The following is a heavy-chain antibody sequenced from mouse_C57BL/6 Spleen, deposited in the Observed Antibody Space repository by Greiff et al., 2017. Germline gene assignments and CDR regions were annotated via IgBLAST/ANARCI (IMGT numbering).Heavy chain of an antibody. J-gene: IGHJ3*01. D-gene: IGHD1-1*01. CDR1: GYAFSSSW. Sequence: VQLQQSGPELVKPGASVKISCKASGYAFSSSWMNWVKQRPGKGLEWIGRIYPGDGDTTYNGKFKGKATLTADKSSSTAYMQLSSLTSEDSAVYFCASPYYYGSSYGFAYWGQGTLVTVSA. CDR3: ASPYYYGSSYGFAY. CDR2: IYPGDGDT. V-gene: IGHV1-82*01.